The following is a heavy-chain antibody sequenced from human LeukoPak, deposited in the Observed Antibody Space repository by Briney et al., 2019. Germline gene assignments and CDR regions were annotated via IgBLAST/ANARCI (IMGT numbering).Heavy chain of an antibody. CDR2: IYTGGNT. CDR3: ARDPGFSGYYNWFDP. D-gene: IGHD5-12*01. CDR1: GASISSHY. J-gene: IGHJ5*02. V-gene: IGHV4-4*07. Sequence: SETLSPTCTVSGASISSHYWSWMRQSAGKGLEWIGRIYTGGNTNYNPSLGSRVTMSLDTSKNQVSLTLKSVTAADTAVYFCARDPGFSGYYNWFDPWARESWSPSPQ.